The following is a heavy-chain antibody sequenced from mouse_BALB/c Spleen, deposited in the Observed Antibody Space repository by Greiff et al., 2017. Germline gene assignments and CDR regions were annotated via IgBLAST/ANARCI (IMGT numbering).Heavy chain of an antibody. CDR3: ARYSDYYGSSHYFDY. CDR2: INPSNGRT. V-gene: IGHV1S81*02. J-gene: IGHJ2*01. D-gene: IGHD1-1*01. CDR1: GYTFTSYW. Sequence: QVQLQQPGAELVKPGASVKLSCKASGYTFTSYWMHWVKQRPGQGLEWIGEINPSNGRTNYNEKFKSKATLTVDKSSSTAYMQLSSLTSEDSAVYYCARYSDYYGSSHYFDYWGQGTTLTVSS.